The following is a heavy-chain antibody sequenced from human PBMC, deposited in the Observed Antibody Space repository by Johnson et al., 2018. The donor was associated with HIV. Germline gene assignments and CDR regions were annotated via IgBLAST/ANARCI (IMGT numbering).Heavy chain of an antibody. D-gene: IGHD3-22*01. CDR2: INWNGGST. V-gene: IGHV3-20*04. CDR3: AREGITMIVVPTGACDI. J-gene: IGHJ3*02. CDR1: GFTFDDYG. Sequence: VQLVESGGGVVQPGRSLRLSCAASGFTFDDYGMSWVRQAPGKGLEWVSGINWNGGSTGYADSVKGRFTISRDNAKNSLYLQMNSLRAEDTALYYCAREGITMIVVPTGACDIWGQGTMVTVSS.